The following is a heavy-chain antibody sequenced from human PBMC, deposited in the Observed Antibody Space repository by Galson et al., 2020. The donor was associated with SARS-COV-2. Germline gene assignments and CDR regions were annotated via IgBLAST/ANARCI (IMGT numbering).Heavy chain of an antibody. D-gene: IGHD2-15*01. V-gene: IGHV3-74*01. Sequence: GESLKISCAASGFTFSSYWMHWVRQVPGKGLVWVSRINSDESITDYADSVKGRFTISRDNPKNTLFLQMNSLRAEDTGVYYCARVHPLGGGGSYFDSGGQGMLVTVS. CDR1: GFTFSSYW. CDR2: INSDESIT. J-gene: IGHJ4*02. CDR3: ARVHPLGGGGSYFDS.